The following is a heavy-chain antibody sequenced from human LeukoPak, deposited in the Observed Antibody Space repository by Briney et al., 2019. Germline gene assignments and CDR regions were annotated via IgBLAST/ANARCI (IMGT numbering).Heavy chain of an antibody. CDR1: GYTFTGYY. V-gene: IGHV1-2*02. J-gene: IGHJ5*02. Sequence: ASVKVSCKASGYTFTGYYLHWVRQAPGQGLEWMGWINPSSGATNYAQKFQGRVTMTRDTSTSTVYMELSSLRSEDTAVYYCASWVIEGNWFDPWGQGTLVTVSS. CDR2: INPSSGAT. CDR3: ASWVIEGNWFDP. D-gene: IGHD1-26*01.